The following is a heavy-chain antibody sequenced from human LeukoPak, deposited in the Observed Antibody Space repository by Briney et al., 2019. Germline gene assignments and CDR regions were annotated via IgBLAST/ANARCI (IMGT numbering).Heavy chain of an antibody. J-gene: IGHJ4*02. CDR2: IRSKVSSYAT. D-gene: IGHD3-10*01. V-gene: IGHV3-73*01. CDR3: ANRGDQHY. CDR1: GFTFSDSA. Sequence: GSLRLSCAASGFTFSDSAMHWVRQASGKGLEWVGRIRSKVSSYATAYAASVEGRFIISRDDSKNTVYLQMNSLKTDDTAVYYCANRGDQHYWGQGTLVTVSS.